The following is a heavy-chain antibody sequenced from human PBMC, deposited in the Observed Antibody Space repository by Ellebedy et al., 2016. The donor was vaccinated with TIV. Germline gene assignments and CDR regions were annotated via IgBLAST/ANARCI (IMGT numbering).Heavy chain of an antibody. D-gene: IGHD6-6*01. V-gene: IGHV1-2*02. J-gene: IGHJ4*02. Sequence: ASVKVSCXASGYTFTGYYMHWVRQAPGQGLEWMGWINPNSGGTNYAQKLQGRVTMTTDTSTSTAYMELRSLRSDDTAVYYCARGEQLVRIARFWGQGTLVTVSS. CDR3: ARGEQLVRIARF. CDR1: GYTFTGYY. CDR2: INPNSGGT.